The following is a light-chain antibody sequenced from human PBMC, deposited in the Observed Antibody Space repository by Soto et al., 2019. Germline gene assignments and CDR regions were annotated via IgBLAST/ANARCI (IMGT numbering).Light chain of an antibody. CDR3: ISYTNRQSYV. CDR1: SSDIGSYDH. J-gene: IGLJ1*01. V-gene: IGLV2-14*01. CDR2: AVS. Sequence: QSVLTQPASVSGSPGQSITISCSGTSSDIGSYDHVAWYQQFPGKSPKLMIYAVSDRPSGVSDRFSGSKSGITASLTISGLQTEDDADYYCISYTNRQSYVFGTGTMVTVL.